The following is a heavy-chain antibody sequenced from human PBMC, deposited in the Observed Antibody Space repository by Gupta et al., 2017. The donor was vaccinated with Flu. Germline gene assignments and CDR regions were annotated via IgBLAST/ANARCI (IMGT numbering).Heavy chain of an antibody. CDR3: ARTYCSGGSCPPNDAFDI. J-gene: IGHJ3*02. Sequence: QVQLQQWGAGLLKPSETLSLTCAVYGGSFSGYYWSWIRQPPGKGLEWIGEINHSGSTNYNPSLKSRVTISVDTSKNQFSLKLSSVTAADTAVYYCARTYCSGGSCPPNDAFDIWGQGTRVTVS. CDR1: GGSFSGYY. V-gene: IGHV4-34*01. CDR2: INHSGST. D-gene: IGHD2-15*01.